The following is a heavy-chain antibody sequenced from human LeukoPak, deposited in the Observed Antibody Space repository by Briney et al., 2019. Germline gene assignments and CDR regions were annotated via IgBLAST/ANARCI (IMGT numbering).Heavy chain of an antibody. CDR3: ARDHDYGPDY. CDR1: GFTLTDY. V-gene: IGHV1-2*02. J-gene: IGHJ4*02. CDR2: IKPNSGDT. Sequence: ASVKVSCKASGFTLTDYIHWVRQDPRQGLQWMGWIKPNSGDTDHAQKFQGRFTMTRNMSISTVYMELSSLTSDDTAMYWCARDHDYGPDYWGQGNLVTVSA. D-gene: IGHD4/OR15-4a*01.